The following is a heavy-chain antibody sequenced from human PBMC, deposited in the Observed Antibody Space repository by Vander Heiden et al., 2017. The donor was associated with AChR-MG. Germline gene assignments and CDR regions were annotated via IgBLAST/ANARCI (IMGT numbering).Heavy chain of an antibody. CDR3: AKDLNYYDSSDIGGAFDI. CDR1: GLTFSSYA. J-gene: IGHJ3*02. D-gene: IGHD3-22*01. Sequence: EVQLLESGGGLVQPGGSLRLPCAASGLTFSSYAMSWVRQAPGKGLEWVSAISGSGGSTYYADSVKGRFTISRDNSKNTLYLQLNSLRAEDTAVYYCAKDLNYYDSSDIGGAFDIWGQGTMVTVSS. V-gene: IGHV3-23*01. CDR2: ISGSGGST.